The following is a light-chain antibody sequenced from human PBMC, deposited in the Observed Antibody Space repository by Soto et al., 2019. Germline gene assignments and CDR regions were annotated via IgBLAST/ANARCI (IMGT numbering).Light chain of an antibody. V-gene: IGKV1-5*03. CDR3: QHYNSYSEA. CDR1: QTISSW. Sequence: DIQMTQSPSTLSGSVGDRVTITCRASQTISSWLAWYHQKPGKAPKLLIYKASTLKSGVPSRFSGSGSGTEFTLTISSVQPDDFATDYCQHYNSYSEAFGQGTKVELK. J-gene: IGKJ1*01. CDR2: KAS.